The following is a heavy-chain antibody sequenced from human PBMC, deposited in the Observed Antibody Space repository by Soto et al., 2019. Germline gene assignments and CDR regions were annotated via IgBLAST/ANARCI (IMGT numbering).Heavy chain of an antibody. D-gene: IGHD6-13*01. CDR3: AKRGIAAYYYGMDV. Sequence: GGSLRLSCAASGFTFSSYGMHWVRQAPGKGLEWVAVISYDGSNKYYADSVKGRFTISRDNSKNTLYLQMNSLRAEDTAVYYCAKRGIAAYYYGMDVWGQGTTVTVSS. V-gene: IGHV3-30*18. CDR1: GFTFSSYG. CDR2: ISYDGSNK. J-gene: IGHJ6*02.